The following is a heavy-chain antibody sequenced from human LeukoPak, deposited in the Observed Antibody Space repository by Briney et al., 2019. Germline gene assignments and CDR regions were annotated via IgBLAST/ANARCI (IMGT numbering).Heavy chain of an antibody. CDR3: ARLHIIKRYGVHGSRFDP. Sequence: EASVKVSCKASGYTFTSYGISWVRQAPGQGLEWMGWISAYIGNTNYAQKLQGRVTMTTDTSTSTAYMELRSLRSDDTAVYYCARLHIIKRYGVHGSRFDPWRQGTLVTVSS. V-gene: IGHV1-18*01. CDR1: GYTFTSYG. J-gene: IGHJ5*02. CDR2: ISAYIGNT. D-gene: IGHD4-17*01.